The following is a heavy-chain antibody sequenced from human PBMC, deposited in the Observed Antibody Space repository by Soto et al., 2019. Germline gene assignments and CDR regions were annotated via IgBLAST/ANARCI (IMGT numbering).Heavy chain of an antibody. CDR1: GGTFSSYA. CDR3: ARARITIFGVVTPYYYYYGMDV. CDR2: IIPIFGIA. J-gene: IGHJ6*02. V-gene: IGHV1-69*01. D-gene: IGHD3-3*01. Sequence: QVQLVQSGAEVKKPGSSVKVSCKASGGTFSSYAISWVRQAPGQGLEWMGGIIPIFGIANYAQKFQGRVTITADESTSTAYMELSSLRSEDTAVYYCARARITIFGVVTPYYYYYGMDVWGQGTTVTVSS.